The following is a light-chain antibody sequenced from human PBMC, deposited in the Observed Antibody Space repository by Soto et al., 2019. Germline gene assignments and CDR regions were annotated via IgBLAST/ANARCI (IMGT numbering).Light chain of an antibody. V-gene: IGKV3-20*01. CDR2: GAS. CDR3: PQYANSPFT. CDR1: QTVSSFS. J-gene: IGKJ3*01. Sequence: EIVLTQSPGTLSLSPGERATLSCRASQSVLASQTVSSFSLAWYQQKPGQAPSLLIYGASSRATGITHRFSRSGSRTAFTLPSSRLEHEDLAVYYCPQYANSPFTFGPGTRLEIK.